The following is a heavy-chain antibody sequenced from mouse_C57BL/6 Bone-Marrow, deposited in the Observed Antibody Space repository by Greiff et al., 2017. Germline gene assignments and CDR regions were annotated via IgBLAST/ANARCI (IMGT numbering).Heavy chain of an antibody. Sequence: DVMLVESGGDLVKPGGSLKLSCAASGFTFSSYGMSWVRQTPDKRLEWVATISSGGSYTYYPDSVKGRFTISRDNAKNTLYLQMSSLKSEDTAMYYCARSIYDGYHWYFDVWGTGTTVTVSS. CDR3: ARSIYDGYHWYFDV. V-gene: IGHV5-6*02. CDR1: GFTFSSYG. CDR2: ISSGGSYT. J-gene: IGHJ1*03. D-gene: IGHD2-3*01.